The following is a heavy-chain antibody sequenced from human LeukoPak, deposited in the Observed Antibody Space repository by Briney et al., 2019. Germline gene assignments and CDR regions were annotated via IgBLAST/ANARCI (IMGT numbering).Heavy chain of an antibody. D-gene: IGHD4-17*01. Sequence: GGSLRLSCAASGFTFNNYAMSWVRQAPGKGLEWVSLVSSSGDKTYYPESVKGRFTISRDNSKNTLYLQMNSLRAEDTAVYYCANYGRHFASWGQGTLVAVSP. J-gene: IGHJ4*02. CDR2: VSSSGDKT. CDR3: ANYGRHFAS. V-gene: IGHV3-23*01. CDR1: GFTFNNYA.